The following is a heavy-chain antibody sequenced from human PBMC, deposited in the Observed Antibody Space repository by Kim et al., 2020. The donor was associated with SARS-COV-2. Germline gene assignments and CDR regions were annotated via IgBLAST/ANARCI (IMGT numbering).Heavy chain of an antibody. V-gene: IGHV3-33*01. J-gene: IGHJ4*02. CDR2: IWSDGSNK. D-gene: IGHD6-19*01. CDR1: GFTFSSYG. CDR3: ARVPDGGQWLVPVDY. Sequence: GGSLRLSCAASGFTFSSYGMHWVRQAPGKGLEWVAVIWSDGSNKYYADSVKGRFTISRDNSKNTLYLQMNSLRAEDTAVYYCARVPDGGQWLVPVDYWGQGTLVTVSS.